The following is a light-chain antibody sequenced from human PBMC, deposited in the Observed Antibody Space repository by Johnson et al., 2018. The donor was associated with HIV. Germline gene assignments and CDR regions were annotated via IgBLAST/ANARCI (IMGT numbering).Light chain of an antibody. Sequence: QSVLTQPPSVSAAPGQKVTISCSGSSSNIGNNYVSWYQQLPGTAPKLLIYDNNKRPSGIPDRFSGSKSGTSATLGITGLQTGDEADYYCGTWDSSLSAYVFATGTNVTVL. CDR1: SSNIGNNY. CDR3: GTWDSSLSAYV. J-gene: IGLJ1*01. V-gene: IGLV1-51*01. CDR2: DNN.